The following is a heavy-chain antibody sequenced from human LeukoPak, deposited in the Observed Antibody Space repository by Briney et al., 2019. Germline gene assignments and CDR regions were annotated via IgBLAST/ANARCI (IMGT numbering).Heavy chain of an antibody. CDR3: ARGGSLPNNWFDP. V-gene: IGHV4-39*01. Sequence: KPSETLSLTCIVSGGSIRSSYYYWGWIRQPPGKGLEWIGSIYDSGSTYYNPSLKSRVTISVDTSKNQFSLKLNSVTAADTAVYYCARGGSLPNNWFDPWGQGTLVTVSS. J-gene: IGHJ5*02. CDR2: IYDSGST. D-gene: IGHD3-16*01. CDR1: GGSIRSSYYY.